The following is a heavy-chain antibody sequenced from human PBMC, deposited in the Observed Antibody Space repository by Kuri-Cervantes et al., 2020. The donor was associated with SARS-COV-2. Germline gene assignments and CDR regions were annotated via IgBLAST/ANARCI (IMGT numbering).Heavy chain of an antibody. CDR2: IKSKTDGGTT. V-gene: IGHV3-15*01. Sequence: LSLTCAASGFTFSSYAMSWVRQAPGKGLEWVGRIKSKTDGGTTDYAAPVKGRFTISRDDSKNTLYPQMNSLKTEDTAVYYCTTDYPYDYDVSAFDIWGRGTLVTVSS. D-gene: IGHD3-16*01. CDR1: GFTFSSYA. J-gene: IGHJ2*01. CDR3: TTDYPYDYDVSAFDI.